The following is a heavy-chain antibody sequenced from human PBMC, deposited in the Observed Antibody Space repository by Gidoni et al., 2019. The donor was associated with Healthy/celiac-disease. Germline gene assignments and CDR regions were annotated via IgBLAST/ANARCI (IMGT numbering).Heavy chain of an antibody. D-gene: IGHD4-17*01. CDR2: INHSEST. CDR3: ARGPRHDYGDYGTFGY. Sequence: QVQLQQCGAGLLNPSETLSLTCPVYGGSFSGYYWSWIRQPPGKGLESIGEINHSESTNYNPSLKSRVTISVDTSKNQCTLKLSSVTAADTAVYYCARGPRHDYGDYGTFGYWGQGTLVTVSS. V-gene: IGHV4-34*01. CDR1: GGSFSGYY. J-gene: IGHJ4*02.